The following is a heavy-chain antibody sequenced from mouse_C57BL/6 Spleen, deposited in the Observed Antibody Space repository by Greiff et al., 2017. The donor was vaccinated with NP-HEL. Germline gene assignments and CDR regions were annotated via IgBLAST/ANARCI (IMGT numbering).Heavy chain of an antibody. V-gene: IGHV1-55*01. CDR1: GYTFTSYW. J-gene: IGHJ3*01. Sequence: QVQLKQSGAELVKPGASVKMSCKASGYTFTSYWITWVKQRPGQGLEWIGDIYPGSGSTNYNEKFKSKATLTVDTSSSTAYMQLSSLTSEDSAVYYCAREEGLRREAVFAYWGQGTLVTVSA. CDR2: IYPGSGST. CDR3: AREEGLRREAVFAY. D-gene: IGHD2-4*01.